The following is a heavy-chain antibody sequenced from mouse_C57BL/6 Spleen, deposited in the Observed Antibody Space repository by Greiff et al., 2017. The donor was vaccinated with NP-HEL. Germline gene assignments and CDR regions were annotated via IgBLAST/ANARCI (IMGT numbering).Heavy chain of an antibody. D-gene: IGHD1-1*01. CDR1: GFTFSSYA. Sequence: EVNVVESGGGLVKPGGSLKLSCAASGFTFSSYAMSWVRQTPEKRLEWVATISDGGSYTYYPDNVKGRFTISRDNAKNNLYLQMSHLKSEDTAMYYCARGLGYYGSSYVGNFDYWGQGTTLTVSS. V-gene: IGHV5-4*03. CDR3: ARGLGYYGSSYVGNFDY. J-gene: IGHJ2*01. CDR2: ISDGGSYT.